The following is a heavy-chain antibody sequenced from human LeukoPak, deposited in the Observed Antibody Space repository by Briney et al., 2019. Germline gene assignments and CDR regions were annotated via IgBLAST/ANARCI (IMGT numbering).Heavy chain of an antibody. V-gene: IGHV3-11*01. CDR2: ISSSGSTT. CDR3: ARDIRSYEKSGVRY. Sequence: GGSLRLSCAASGFTFSDYDMSWIRQAPGKGLEWVSYISSSGSTTYYADSVKGRFTISRDNPKNTLYLQMNSLRAEDTAVYYCARDIRSYEKSGVRYWGQGTLVTVSS. D-gene: IGHD3-10*01. J-gene: IGHJ4*02. CDR1: GFTFSDYD.